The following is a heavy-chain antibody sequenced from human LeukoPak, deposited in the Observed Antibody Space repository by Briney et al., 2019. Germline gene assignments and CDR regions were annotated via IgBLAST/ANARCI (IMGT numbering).Heavy chain of an antibody. J-gene: IGHJ4*02. Sequence: GGSLRLSCAASGFTVSDIYMTWVRQAPEKGLLWVSVTYSDGTTYYADSVRGRFTISRDNSKKVLYLQMNSLRAEDTAVYYCAKGDKGATMDYWGQGTLVTVSS. CDR1: GFTVSDIY. V-gene: IGHV3-66*01. CDR2: TYSDGTT. CDR3: AKGDKGATMDY.